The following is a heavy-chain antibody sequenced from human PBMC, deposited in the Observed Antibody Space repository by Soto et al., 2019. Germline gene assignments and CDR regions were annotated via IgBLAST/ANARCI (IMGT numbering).Heavy chain of an antibody. CDR1: GFTFSRYS. V-gene: IGHV3-21*01. J-gene: IGHJ4*02. Sequence: GGSLRLSCAASGFTFSRYSMNWVRQAPGKGLEWVSSISSTTNYIYYADSMKGRFTASRDNAKNSVYLDMNSLSAEDTAVYYCARESEDLTSNFDYWGQGTLVTVSS. CDR2: ISSTTNYI. CDR3: ARESEDLTSNFDY.